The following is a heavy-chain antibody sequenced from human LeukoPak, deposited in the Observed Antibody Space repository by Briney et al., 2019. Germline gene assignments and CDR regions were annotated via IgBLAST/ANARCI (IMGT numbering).Heavy chain of an antibody. CDR1: GFTFSTYD. CDR3: AKGGARLHSYYFDY. V-gene: IGHV3-30*02. Sequence: GGSLRLSCAASGFTFSTYDIHWVRQAPGKGLEWVALIRYDGSKKYYADSVKGRFTISRDNSKNTLYLQMNSLRAEDTAVFYCAKGGARLHSYYFDYWGQGTLVTVSS. D-gene: IGHD1-26*01. CDR2: IRYDGSKK. J-gene: IGHJ4*02.